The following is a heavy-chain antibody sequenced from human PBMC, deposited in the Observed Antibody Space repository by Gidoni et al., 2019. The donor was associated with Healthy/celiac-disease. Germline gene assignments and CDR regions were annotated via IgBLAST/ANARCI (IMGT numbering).Heavy chain of an antibody. D-gene: IGHD2-2*02. CDR2: IYHSGST. V-gene: IGHV4-30-2*01. CDR3: ARSLYCSSTSCYRGWFDP. Sequence: QLQLQESGSGLVQPSQTLSLTCAVSGGSISRGGSSWSWLRQPPGKGLEWIGYIYHSGSTYYNPSLKSRVTISVDRSKNQFSLKLSSVTAADTAVYYCARSLYCSSTSCYRGWFDPWGQGTLVTVSS. J-gene: IGHJ5*02. CDR1: GGSISRGGSS.